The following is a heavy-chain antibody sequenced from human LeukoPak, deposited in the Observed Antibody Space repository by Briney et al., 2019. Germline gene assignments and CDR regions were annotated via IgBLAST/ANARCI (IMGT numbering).Heavy chain of an antibody. Sequence: ASVKVSCKASGYIFTTYFIHWVRQAPGQGLEWMGWINPNNGDTNYVQKFQGRVTMTRDTSISTAYMELTRLRSDDTAVYYCAGERTATYYCDYWGQGTPVTVSS. CDR1: GYIFTTYF. J-gene: IGHJ4*02. CDR2: INPNNGDT. D-gene: IGHD2-21*02. CDR3: AGERTATYYCDY. V-gene: IGHV1-2*02.